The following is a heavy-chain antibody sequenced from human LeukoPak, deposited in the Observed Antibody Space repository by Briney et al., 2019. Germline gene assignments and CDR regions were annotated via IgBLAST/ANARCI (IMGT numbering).Heavy chain of an antibody. V-gene: IGHV3-48*01. Sequence: PGGSLRLSRAASGFSFSAYTFNWVRQAPGKGLEWVSYINSGTTTYYADSVKGRFTISRDNAKNSVYLQMSSLRAEDTAVYYCASGFNYGYFRYSGPGTLVTVSS. CDR1: GFSFSAYT. CDR2: INSGTTT. CDR3: ASGFNYGYFRY. J-gene: IGHJ4*02. D-gene: IGHD5-18*01.